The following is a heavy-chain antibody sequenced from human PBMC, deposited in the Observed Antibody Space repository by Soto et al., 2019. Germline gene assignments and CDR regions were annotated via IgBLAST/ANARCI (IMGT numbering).Heavy chain of an antibody. V-gene: IGHV3-21*01. CDR1: GFTFSSYS. Sequence: GGSLRLSCAASGFTFSSYSMNWVRQAPGKGLEWVSSISSSSSYIYYADSVKGRFTISRDNAKNSLYLQMNSLRAEDTAVYYCARVTYGTDAFDIWGQGTMVTVSS. J-gene: IGHJ3*02. CDR2: ISSSSSYI. D-gene: IGHD4-17*01. CDR3: ARVTYGTDAFDI.